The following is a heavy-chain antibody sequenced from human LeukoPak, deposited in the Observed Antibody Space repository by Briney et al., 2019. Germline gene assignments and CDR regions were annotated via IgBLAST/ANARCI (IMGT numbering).Heavy chain of an antibody. CDR2: ISYDGSNK. Sequence: PGGSLRLSCAASGFTFSSYGMHWVRQAPGKGLEWVAVISYDGSNKYYADSVKGRFTISRDNSKNTLYLQMNSLRAEDTAVYYCARDKSRYSGYPYYGMDVWGQGTTVTVSS. J-gene: IGHJ6*02. CDR3: ARDKSRYSGYPYYGMDV. V-gene: IGHV3-30*03. CDR1: GFTFSSYG. D-gene: IGHD5-12*01.